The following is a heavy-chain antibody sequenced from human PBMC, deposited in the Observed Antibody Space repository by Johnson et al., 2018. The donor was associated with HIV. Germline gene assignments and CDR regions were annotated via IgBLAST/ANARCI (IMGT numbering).Heavy chain of an antibody. J-gene: IGHJ3*02. V-gene: IGHV3-7*02. CDR3: ARAGSGYYGSSFDI. D-gene: IGHD5-12*01. CDR2: IKQDGNEK. Sequence: MQLVESGGGLVKPGGSLRLSCAASGFTFSNAWMSWVRQAPGKGLEWVASIKQDGNEKYYVDSVKGRFSLSRDNTRNSLYLQMNSLRAEDSAVYYCARAGSGYYGSSFDIWGQGTTLTVSS. CDR1: GFTFSNAW.